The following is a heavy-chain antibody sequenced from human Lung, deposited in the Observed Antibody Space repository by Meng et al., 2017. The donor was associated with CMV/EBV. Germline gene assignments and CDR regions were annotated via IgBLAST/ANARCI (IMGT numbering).Heavy chain of an antibody. CDR1: GFTFSSYS. CDR2: ISSSSSYI. CDR3: ARDLRGYSGYDYPYYYYGTDV. V-gene: IGHV3-21*01. D-gene: IGHD5-12*01. J-gene: IGHJ6*02. Sequence: GESLKISCAASGFTFSSYSMNWVRQAPGKGLEWVSSISSSSSYIYYADSVKGRFTISRDNAKNSLYLQMNSLRAEDTAVYYCARDLRGYSGYDYPYYYYGTDVWGQGTTVTVSS.